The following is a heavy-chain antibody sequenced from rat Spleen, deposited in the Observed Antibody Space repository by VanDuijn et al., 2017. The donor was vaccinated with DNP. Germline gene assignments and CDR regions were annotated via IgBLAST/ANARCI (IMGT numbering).Heavy chain of an antibody. CDR1: GFIFSDYY. Sequence: EVQLVESGGGLVQPGRSLKLSCEASGFIFSDYYMAWVRQAPTKGLEWVAYISYDGGTTYYGDSVQGRFTISRDNAKSTLYLQMDSLRSEDTATYYCTIYYNTGDNWFAYWGQGTLVTVSS. CDR3: TIYYNTGDNWFAY. J-gene: IGHJ3*01. V-gene: IGHV5-20*01. CDR2: ISYDGGTT. D-gene: IGHD1-1*01.